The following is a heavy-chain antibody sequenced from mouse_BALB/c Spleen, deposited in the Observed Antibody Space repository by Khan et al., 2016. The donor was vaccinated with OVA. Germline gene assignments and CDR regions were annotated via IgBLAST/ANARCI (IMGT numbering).Heavy chain of an antibody. CDR1: GISITSGNYR. CDR3: ARDYGRLYWFFIV. V-gene: IGHV3-5*02. J-gene: IGHJ1*01. CDR2: IYYSGTV. Sequence: EVQLQESGPGLVKPSQTVSLTCTVTGISITSGNYRWSWIRQFPGNKLEWIGNIYYSGTVTYNPSLTSRTTITRDTSKNQFFLEMNSLTAEDTATYYCARDYGRLYWFFIVWGAGTTVTVSS. D-gene: IGHD1-1*01.